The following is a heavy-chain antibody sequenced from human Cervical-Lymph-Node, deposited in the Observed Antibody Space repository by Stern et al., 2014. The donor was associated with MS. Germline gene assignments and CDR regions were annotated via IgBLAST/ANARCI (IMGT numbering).Heavy chain of an antibody. V-gene: IGHV1-58*02. Sequence: QLVESGPEVKRPGTSVRVSCKASGFTFLSSAMQWVRQARGQSLEWIGFIVVDRADPRYAQKFHDRVTISRDMSTSTVNMELSSLRSEDTAVYYCAAEGEYIRSGIYHYTGMDVWGQGTTVTVSS. J-gene: IGHJ6*02. CDR2: IVVDRADP. CDR3: AAEGEYIRSGIYHYTGMDV. D-gene: IGHD3-10*01. CDR1: GFTFLSSA.